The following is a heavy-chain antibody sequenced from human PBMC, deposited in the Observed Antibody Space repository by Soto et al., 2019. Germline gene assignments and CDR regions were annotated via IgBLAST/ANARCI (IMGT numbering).Heavy chain of an antibody. CDR3: ARTETGDPDWFDP. CDR2: IYYSGYT. Sequence: QVQLQESGPGLVRPSQTLSLTCTVSGGSISSGTYHWSWIRQHPGMGLEWIGYIYYSGYTYYIPSLKRPVTISMDTSKNQFSLKLSSFTAADPALYCWARTETGDPDWFDPWGPGTLVTVSS. J-gene: IGHJ5*02. CDR1: GGSISSGTYH. V-gene: IGHV4-31*01.